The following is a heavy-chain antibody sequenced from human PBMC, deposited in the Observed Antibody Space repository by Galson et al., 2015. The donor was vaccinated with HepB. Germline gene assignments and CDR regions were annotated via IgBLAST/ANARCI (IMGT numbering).Heavy chain of an antibody. J-gene: IGHJ4*02. CDR3: ATGGGNSYFDY. Sequence: VKVSCKVSGYTFTDYHMHWVQQAPGKGLEWMGLVDPEDGETIYAEKFQGRVTITADTSTDTAYMELSSLRSEDTAVYYCATGGGNSYFDYWGQGTLVTVSS. CDR1: GYTFTDYH. D-gene: IGHD1-14*01. V-gene: IGHV1-69-2*01. CDR2: VDPEDGET.